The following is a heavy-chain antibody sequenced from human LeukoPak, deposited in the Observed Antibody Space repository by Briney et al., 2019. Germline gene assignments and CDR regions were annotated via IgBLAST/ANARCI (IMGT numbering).Heavy chain of an antibody. D-gene: IGHD3-3*01. CDR1: GGTFSSYT. CDR3: ARDLNDFWSGYHY. V-gene: IGHV1-69*04. J-gene: IGHJ4*02. CDR2: IIPILGIA. Sequence: GASVKVSCKASGGTFSSYTISWVRQAPGQGLEWMGRIIPILGIANYAQKFQGRVTITADKSTSTAYMELSSLRSEDTAVYYCARDLNDFWSGYHYWGQGTLVTVSS.